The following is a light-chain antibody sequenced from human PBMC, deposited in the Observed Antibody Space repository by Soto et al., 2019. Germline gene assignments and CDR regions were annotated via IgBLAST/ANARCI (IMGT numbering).Light chain of an antibody. Sequence: DIPMTQSPSTLSASIGDRVTITCRASQSISSWLAWYQQKPGKGPNLLLYKGSTLQGGVPSRFSGSGSGTEFRLTISSLQPDDLATHYCQLYNSYPPTFGPWTKVDIK. CDR2: KGS. CDR3: QLYNSYPPT. J-gene: IGKJ3*01. CDR1: QSISSW. V-gene: IGKV1-5*03.